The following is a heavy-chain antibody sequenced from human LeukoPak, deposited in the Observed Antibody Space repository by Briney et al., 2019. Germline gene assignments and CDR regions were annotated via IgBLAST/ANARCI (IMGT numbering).Heavy chain of an antibody. V-gene: IGHV4-31*03. Sequence: SQTLSLTCTVSGGSISSGGYYWSWIRQHPGKGLEWIGYIYYSGSTYYNPSLKSRVTISVDTSKNQFSLKLSSVTAADTAVYYCARAVPEYNWNDVEGYHLSHWGQGTLVTVSS. CDR1: GGSISSGGYY. CDR2: IYYSGST. J-gene: IGHJ4*02. CDR3: ARAVPEYNWNDVEGYHLSH. D-gene: IGHD1-1*01.